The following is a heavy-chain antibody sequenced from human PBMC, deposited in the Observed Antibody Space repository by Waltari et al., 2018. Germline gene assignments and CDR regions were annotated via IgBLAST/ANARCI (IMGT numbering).Heavy chain of an antibody. V-gene: IGHV2-70*01. CDR1: GFSLSTSGMC. J-gene: IGHJ3*02. CDR2: SDWDDDK. Sequence: QVTLRESGPALVKPTQTLTLPCTFSGFSLSTSGMCVSWIRQPPGKALEWLALSDWDDDKYYSTSLKTRLTISKDTSKNQVVRTMTNMDPVDTATYYCARIRGGASRGAFDIWGQGTMVTVSS. D-gene: IGHD2-2*01. CDR3: ARIRGGASRGAFDI.